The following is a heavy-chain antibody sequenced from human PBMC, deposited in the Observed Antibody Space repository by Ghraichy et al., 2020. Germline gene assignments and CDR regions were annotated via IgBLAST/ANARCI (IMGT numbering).Heavy chain of an antibody. V-gene: IGHV4-4*07. CDR2: IYTSGST. D-gene: IGHD2-21*02. Sequence: SETLSLTCTVSGGSISSYYWSWIRQPAGKGLEWIGRIYTSGSTNYNPSLKSRVTMSVDTSKNQFSLKLSSVTAADTAVYYCARVPSLHCGGDCWPYWYFDLWGRGTLVTVSS. CDR3: ARVPSLHCGGDCWPYWYFDL. CDR1: GGSISSYY. J-gene: IGHJ2*01.